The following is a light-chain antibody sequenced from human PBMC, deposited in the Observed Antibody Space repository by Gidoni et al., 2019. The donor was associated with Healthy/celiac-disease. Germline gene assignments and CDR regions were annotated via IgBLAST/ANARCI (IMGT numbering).Light chain of an antibody. J-gene: IGLJ2*01. Sequence: SYELTQPPSVSVSPGQTASITCSGDKLGDKYACWYQQKPGQSPVLVIYQDSKRPSGIPERFSGSNSGNTATLTISGTQAMDEADYYCQAWDSSYVVFGGGTKPTVL. CDR1: KLGDKY. V-gene: IGLV3-1*01. CDR2: QDS. CDR3: QAWDSSYVV.